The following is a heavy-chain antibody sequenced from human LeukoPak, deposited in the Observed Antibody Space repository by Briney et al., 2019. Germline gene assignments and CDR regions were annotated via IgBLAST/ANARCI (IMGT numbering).Heavy chain of an antibody. J-gene: IGHJ3*02. V-gene: IGHV3-33*01. CDR1: GFTFSSYG. CDR3: AGVRYFDSSDAFDI. Sequence: QSGGSLRLSCAASGFTFSSYGMHWVRQAPGKGLEWVAVIWYDGSNKYYADSVKGRFTISRDNSKNTLYLQMNSLRAEDTAVYYCAGVRYFDSSDAFDIWGQGTMVTVSS. CDR2: IWYDGSNK. D-gene: IGHD3-9*01.